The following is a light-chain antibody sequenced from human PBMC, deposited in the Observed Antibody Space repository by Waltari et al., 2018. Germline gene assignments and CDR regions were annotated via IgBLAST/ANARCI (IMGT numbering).Light chain of an antibody. CDR1: QSVCSSY. CDR3: QQDASSPPIG. J-gene: IGKJ5*01. V-gene: IGKV3-20*01. Sequence: DIVLTQSPGTLSLSPGERATLSCRASQSVCSSYLAWYQQKPGHAPRPLIYGASSRATGSTDRCSCIVSGPDCTLTIGRPGSEDLAVYYCQQDASSPPIGFGQGTRLETK. CDR2: GAS.